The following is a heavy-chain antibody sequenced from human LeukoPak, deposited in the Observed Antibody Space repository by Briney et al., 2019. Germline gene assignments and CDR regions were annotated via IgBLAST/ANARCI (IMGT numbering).Heavy chain of an antibody. CDR3: ASGGRRFGYDS. V-gene: IGHV3-74*01. CDR1: GFSFSSDW. CDR2: ISTDESST. J-gene: IGHJ4*02. D-gene: IGHD2-15*01. Sequence: PGGSLRLSCVASGFSFSSDWMYWVRQAPGKGLVWVSHISTDESSTSYADSVKGRFTISRDNAKNTLYLQMNSLRGEDTAVYYCASGGRRFGYDSWGQGTLVTASS.